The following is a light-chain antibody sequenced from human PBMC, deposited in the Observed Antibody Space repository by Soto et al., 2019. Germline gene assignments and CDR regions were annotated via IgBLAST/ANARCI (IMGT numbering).Light chain of an antibody. J-gene: IGKJ2*01. Sequence: ALQLTQSPSSLSASVGDRVTITCRASQGINSALAWYQQKPGKTPKLLIYDTSSLESGVPSRFSGSGSGTDFTLTISSLQPEDFATYYCQQFNSYPHGYTFGQGTKLEIK. V-gene: IGKV1-13*02. CDR1: QGINSA. CDR3: QQFNSYPHGYT. CDR2: DTS.